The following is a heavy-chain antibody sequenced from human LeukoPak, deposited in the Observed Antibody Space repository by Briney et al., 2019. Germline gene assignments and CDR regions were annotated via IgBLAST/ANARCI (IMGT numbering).Heavy chain of an antibody. J-gene: IGHJ6*03. Sequence: AGGSLRLSCAASGFTVSSNYMSWVRQAPGKGLEWVSVIYSGGSTYYADSVKGRFTISRDNSKNTLYLQMNNLRAEDTAVYYYARSVATRRVYYYYYYMDVWGKGTTVTVSS. V-gene: IGHV3-53*01. CDR1: GFTVSSNY. CDR3: ARSVATRRVYYYYYYMDV. CDR2: IYSGGST. D-gene: IGHD5-12*01.